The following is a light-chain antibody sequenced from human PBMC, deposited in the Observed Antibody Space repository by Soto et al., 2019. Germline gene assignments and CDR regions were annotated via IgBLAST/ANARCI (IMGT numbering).Light chain of an antibody. J-gene: IGKJ5*01. Sequence: DIQMTQSPSSLSASVGDRVTITCQASQDISNYLNWYQQKPGKATKLMIYAASSLQSGVPSRFSGSGSGTDFTLTISSLQPEDFANYYCQQSYSTLSITFGQGTRLEIK. CDR1: QDISNY. CDR2: AAS. V-gene: IGKV1-39*01. CDR3: QQSYSTLSIT.